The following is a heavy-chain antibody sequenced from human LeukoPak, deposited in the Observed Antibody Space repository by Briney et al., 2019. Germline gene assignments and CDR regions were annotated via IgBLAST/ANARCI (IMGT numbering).Heavy chain of an antibody. J-gene: IGHJ4*02. CDR3: ARHTEEYYYDSSGYYLDY. D-gene: IGHD3-22*01. CDR1: GGSISSSSYY. Sequence: SETLSLTCTVSGGSISSSSYYWGWIRQPPGKGLEWIGSIYYSGSTYYNPSLKSRVTISVDTSKNQFSLKLSSVTAADTAVHYCARHTEEYYYDSSGYYLDYWGQGTLVTVSS. V-gene: IGHV4-39*01. CDR2: IYYSGST.